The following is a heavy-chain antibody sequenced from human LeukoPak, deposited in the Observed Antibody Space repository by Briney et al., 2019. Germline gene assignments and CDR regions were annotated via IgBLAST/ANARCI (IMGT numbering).Heavy chain of an antibody. CDR3: AGVGGTGFYWYFDL. D-gene: IGHD7-27*01. V-gene: IGHV3-11*01. J-gene: IGHJ2*01. Sequence: KPGGSLRLSCAASGFTFSDYYMSWIRQAPGKGLEWVSYISSSGSTIYYADSVKGRFTISRDNAKNSLYLQMNSLRAEDTAVYYCAGVGGTGFYWYFDLWGRGTLVTVSS. CDR1: GFTFSDYY. CDR2: ISSSGSTI.